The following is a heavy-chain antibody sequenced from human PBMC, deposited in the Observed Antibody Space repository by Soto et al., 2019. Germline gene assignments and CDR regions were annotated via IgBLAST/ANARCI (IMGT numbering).Heavy chain of an antibody. D-gene: IGHD6-13*01. V-gene: IGHV1-18*01. J-gene: IGHJ6*02. CDR1: GYTFTSYG. CDR2: ISAYNGNT. CDR3: ASFRRAAAGTGYYYGMDV. Sequence: GASVKVSCKASGYTFTSYGISWVRQAPGQGLEWMGWISAYNGNTNYAQKLQGRVTMTTDTSTSTAYMELRSLRSDDTAVYYCASFRRAAAGTGYYYGMDVWGQGTTVTSP.